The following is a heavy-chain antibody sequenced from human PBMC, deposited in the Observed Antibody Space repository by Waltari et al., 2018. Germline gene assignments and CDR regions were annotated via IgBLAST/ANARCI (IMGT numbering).Heavy chain of an antibody. CDR2: ISYGGRP. CDR3: ARQMRGFGDLLGYFDD. J-gene: IGHJ4*02. Sequence: QLQLQESGPGLVKPSETLSLRCTVSGDSITSDLYYWAWIRQSPGKGLEWIGTISYGGRPYYHPSLKSRVTIDADASKNQFSLQMSSVTAADTAVYFCARQMRGFGDLLGYFDDWGQGTLV. CDR1: GDSITSDLYY. D-gene: IGHD3-10*01. V-gene: IGHV4-39*01.